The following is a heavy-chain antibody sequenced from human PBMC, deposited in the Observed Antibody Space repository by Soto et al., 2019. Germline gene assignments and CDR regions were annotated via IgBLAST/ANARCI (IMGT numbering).Heavy chain of an antibody. D-gene: IGHD3-16*01. CDR1: GFTFGDYA. V-gene: IGHV3-49*04. Sequence: GGSLRLSCTTSGFTFGDYALSCVRQAPGKGLEWFVFIRSNAYGVTTDYAASVKGRFTISTDDYKSIAYLQMNSLRTEDTALYYCTRASSLAFEFWGQGTLVTVSS. CDR3: TRASSLAFEF. CDR2: IRSNAYGVTT. J-gene: IGHJ4*02.